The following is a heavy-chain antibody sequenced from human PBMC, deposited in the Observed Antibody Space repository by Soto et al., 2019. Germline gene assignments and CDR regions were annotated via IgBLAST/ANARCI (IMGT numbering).Heavy chain of an antibody. V-gene: IGHV4-31*03. J-gene: IGHJ5*02. CDR2: IYYSGST. D-gene: IGHD3-22*01. CDR1: AGSISSGGYY. CDR3: ARVGYYHSSGRFWFDP. Sequence: SETLSLTCTFSAGSISSGGYYWSWIRQHPGKGLEWIGYIYYSGSTYYNPSLKSRVTISVDTSKNQFSLKLSSVTAADTAVYYCARVGYYHSSGRFWFDPWGQGTLVTVSS.